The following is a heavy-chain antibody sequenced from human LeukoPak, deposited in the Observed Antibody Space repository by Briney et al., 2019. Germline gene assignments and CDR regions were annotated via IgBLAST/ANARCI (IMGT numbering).Heavy chain of an antibody. CDR3: AKGGPTGGNYFDF. CDR1: EFTFDNYA. V-gene: IGHV3-23*01. J-gene: IGHJ4*02. CDR2: ISGSGYYS. D-gene: IGHD7-27*01. Sequence: PGGSLRLSCAASEFTFDNYAMSWVRQAPGKGLEWVSVISGSGYYSYYADSVKGRFTVSRDNSKTTLYLQMNSLRADDTAVYYCAKGGPTGGNYFDFWGQGTLGTVSS.